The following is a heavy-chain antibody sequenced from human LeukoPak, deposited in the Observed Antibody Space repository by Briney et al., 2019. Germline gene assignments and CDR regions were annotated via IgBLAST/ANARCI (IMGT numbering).Heavy chain of an antibody. J-gene: IGHJ6*02. D-gene: IGHD6-19*01. CDR1: GFTFSSYG. CDR2: IWYDGSNK. V-gene: IGHV3-33*01. CDR3: ARELDIAVITVYGRDV. Sequence: GGSLRLSCAASGFTFSSYGMHWVRQAPGKGLEWVAVIWYDGSNKYYADSVKGRFTISRDNSKNTLYLQMNSLRAEDTAVYYCARELDIAVITVYGRDVWGQGTTVTVSS.